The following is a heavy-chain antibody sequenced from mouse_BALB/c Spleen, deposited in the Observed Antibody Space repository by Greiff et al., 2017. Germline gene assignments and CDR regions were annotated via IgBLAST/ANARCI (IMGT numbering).Heavy chain of an antibody. D-gene: IGHD2-1*01. CDR2: ISYDGSN. J-gene: IGHJ2*01. Sequence: EVKLVESGPGLVKPSQSLSLTCSVTGYSITSGYYWNWIRQFLGNKLEWMGYISYDGSNNYNPSLKNRISITRDTSKNQFFLKLNSVTTEDTATYYCARGDYYGNYVDYWGQGTTLTVSS. CDR3: ARGDYYGNYVDY. V-gene: IGHV3-6*02. CDR1: GYSITSGYY.